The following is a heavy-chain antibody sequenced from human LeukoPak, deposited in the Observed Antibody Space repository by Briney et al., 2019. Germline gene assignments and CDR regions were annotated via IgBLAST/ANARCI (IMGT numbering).Heavy chain of an antibody. Sequence: GGSLRLSCAASGFTFSSYGMHWVRQAPGKGLEWVAVISYDGSNKYYADSVKGRFTISRDNSKNTLYLQMNSLRAEDTAVYYCGNSDSIDYYYYGMDVWGQGTTVTVSS. J-gene: IGHJ6*02. CDR1: GFTFSSYG. V-gene: IGHV3-30*18. CDR3: GNSDSIDYYYYGMDV. D-gene: IGHD4-11*01. CDR2: ISYDGSNK.